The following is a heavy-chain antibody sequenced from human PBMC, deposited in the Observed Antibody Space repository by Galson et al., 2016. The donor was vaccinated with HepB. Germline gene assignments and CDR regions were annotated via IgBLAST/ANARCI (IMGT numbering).Heavy chain of an antibody. CDR1: GGSISTYY. Sequence: TLSLTCTVSGGSISTYYWSWVRQPPGKGLEWIGDISDSGSTNYNPSLKSRVTISVDPSKNQFSLKLSPVTAADTAVYYCARVLRFLEWLEFDPWGQGTLVTVSS. CDR2: ISDSGST. CDR3: ARVLRFLEWLEFDP. V-gene: IGHV4-59*01. D-gene: IGHD3-3*01. J-gene: IGHJ5*02.